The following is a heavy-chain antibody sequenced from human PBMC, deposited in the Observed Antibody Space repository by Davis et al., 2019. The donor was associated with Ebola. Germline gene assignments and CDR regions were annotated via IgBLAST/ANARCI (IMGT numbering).Heavy chain of an antibody. CDR3: ASRDGYNGDY. D-gene: IGHD5-24*01. CDR2: IYYSGST. CDR1: GGSISRYN. Sequence: GSLRLSCTVSGGSISRYNWSWIRQPPGKGLEWIGYIYYSGSTNYNPSLKSRVTISVDTSKNQFSLKLSSVTAADTAVYYCASRDGYNGDYWGQGTLVTVSS. V-gene: IGHV4-59*08. J-gene: IGHJ4*02.